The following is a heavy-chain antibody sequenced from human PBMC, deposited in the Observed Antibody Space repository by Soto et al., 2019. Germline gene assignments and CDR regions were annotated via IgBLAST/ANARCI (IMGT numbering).Heavy chain of an antibody. CDR2: IYSGGST. CDR3: ARGSSSSGYYYYMDV. J-gene: IGHJ6*03. CDR1: GFTVSSNY. Sequence: GGSLRLSCAASGFTVSSNYMSWVRQAPGKGLEWVSVIYSGGSTYYADSVKGGFTISRDNSKNTLYLQMNSLRAEDTAVYYCARGSSSSGYYYYMDVWGKGTTVTVSS. V-gene: IGHV3-66*01. D-gene: IGHD6-6*01.